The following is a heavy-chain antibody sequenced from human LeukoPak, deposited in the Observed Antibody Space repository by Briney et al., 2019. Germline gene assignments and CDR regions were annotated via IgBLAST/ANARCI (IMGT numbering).Heavy chain of an antibody. Sequence: GGSLRLSCAASGFTFSDYYMSWIRQAPGKGLEWVSYISSSGSTIYYAYSVKGRFTISRDNAKNSLYLQMNSLRAEDTAVYYCARGGSSSTYYYYYYYMDVWGKGTTVTVSS. CDR3: ARGGSSSTYYYYYYYMDV. V-gene: IGHV3-11*04. D-gene: IGHD6-6*01. J-gene: IGHJ6*03. CDR2: ISSSGSTI. CDR1: GFTFSDYY.